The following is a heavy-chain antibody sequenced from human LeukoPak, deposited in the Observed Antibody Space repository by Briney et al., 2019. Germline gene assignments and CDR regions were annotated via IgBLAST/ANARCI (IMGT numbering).Heavy chain of an antibody. J-gene: IGHJ4*02. D-gene: IGHD4-17*01. CDR3: ARVDYGDPIYFDS. CDR1: GGSISSSNW. V-gene: IGHV4-4*02. CDR2: IYHSGST. Sequence: KTSETLSLTCAVSGGSISSSNWWSWVRQPPGKGLEWIGEIYHSGSTNYNPSLKSRVTISVDKSKNQFSLKLSSVTAADTAVYYCARVDYGDPIYFDSWGQGTLVTVSS.